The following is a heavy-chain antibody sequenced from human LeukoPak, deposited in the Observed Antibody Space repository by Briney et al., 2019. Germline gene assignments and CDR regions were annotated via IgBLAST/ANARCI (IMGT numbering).Heavy chain of an antibody. D-gene: IGHD4-17*01. CDR1: GFTVNTYD. Sequence: GGSLRLSCAASGFTVNTYDMHWVRQAPGQGPEWIAYFGISGTIYYADSVRGRFTISRDNAQNSLFLQMNSLRVDDTAISYCAGYGVYPYWGQGTPVTVSS. V-gene: IGHV3-48*01. CDR3: AGYGVYPY. J-gene: IGHJ4*02. CDR2: FGISGTI.